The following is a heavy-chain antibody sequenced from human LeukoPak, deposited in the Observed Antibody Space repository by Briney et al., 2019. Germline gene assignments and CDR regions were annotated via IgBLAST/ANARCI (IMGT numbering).Heavy chain of an antibody. V-gene: IGHV4-4*07. CDR1: GGFISSYY. Sequence: SETLSLTCTVSGGFISSYYWSWIRQPAGKGLEWIGRIYTSGSTNYNPSLKSRVTMSVDTSKNQFSLKLSSVTAADTAVYYCARDSVVVPAAEKGYYYYGMDVWGQGTTVTVSS. CDR2: IYTSGST. D-gene: IGHD2-2*01. CDR3: ARDSVVVPAAEKGYYYYGMDV. J-gene: IGHJ6*02.